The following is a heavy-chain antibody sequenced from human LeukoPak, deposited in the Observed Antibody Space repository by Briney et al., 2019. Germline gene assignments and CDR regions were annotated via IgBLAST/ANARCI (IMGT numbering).Heavy chain of an antibody. CDR3: AKTGACYDISPSPRFDP. D-gene: IGHD3-9*01. J-gene: IGHJ5*02. V-gene: IGHV3-23*01. Sequence: GRSLRLSCAASGFTLSSYAMRWVRHAPGKGQEWVSTISGSVDATYYADSVKGRFTIPRDNSKNTLYLQMNSLRAEDTAVYYCAKTGACYDISPSPRFDPWGQGTLVTVSS. CDR1: GFTLSSYA. CDR2: ISGSVDAT.